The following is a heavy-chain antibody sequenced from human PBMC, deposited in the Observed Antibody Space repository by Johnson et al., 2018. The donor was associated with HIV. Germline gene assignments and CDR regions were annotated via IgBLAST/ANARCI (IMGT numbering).Heavy chain of an antibody. CDR3: ARGGGDKSPWRAFDV. V-gene: IGHV3-23*04. CDR1: GFTLSNYA. D-gene: IGHD2-21*02. CDR2: INGGTGHS. Sequence: VQLVESGGGLVQPGGSLRLSCAASGFTLSNYAMTWVRQAPGKGLEWVSGINGGTGHSFYADSVEGRFTISSDNSKNTLDLQMSSRRVEDTAVYYCARGGGDKSPWRAFDVWGRGTMVTVSS. J-gene: IGHJ3*01.